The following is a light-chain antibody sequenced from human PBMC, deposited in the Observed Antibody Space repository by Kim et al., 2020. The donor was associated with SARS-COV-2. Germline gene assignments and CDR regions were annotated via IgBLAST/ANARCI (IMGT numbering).Light chain of an antibody. CDR1: QGISSA. Sequence: AIQLTQSPSSLSASVGDRVTITCRASQGISSALAWYQQKPGKAPKLLIYDASSLESGVPSRFSGSGSGTDVTPTISSLQPEDFATYYCTQYNSYLPLTFGGGTKVDIK. CDR2: DAS. V-gene: IGKV1-13*02. CDR3: TQYNSYLPLT. J-gene: IGKJ4*01.